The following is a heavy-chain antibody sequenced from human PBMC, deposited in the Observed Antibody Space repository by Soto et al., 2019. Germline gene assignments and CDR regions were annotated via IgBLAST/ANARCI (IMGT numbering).Heavy chain of an antibody. CDR2: IYYSGST. V-gene: IGHV4-31*03. Sequence: PSETLSLTCTVSGGSISSGGYYWSWIRQHPGKGLEWIGYIYYSGSTYYNPSLKSRVTISVDTSKNQFSLKLSSVTAADTAVYYCASSLRGVGLGEVTNRYDSWGQRSLV. CDR3: ASSLRGVGLGEVTNRYDS. J-gene: IGHJ5*02. CDR1: GGSISSGGYY. D-gene: IGHD3-3*01.